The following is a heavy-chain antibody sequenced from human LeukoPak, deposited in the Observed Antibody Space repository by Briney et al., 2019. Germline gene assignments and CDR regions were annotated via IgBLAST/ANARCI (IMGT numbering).Heavy chain of an antibody. CDR1: GYTFTSYD. Sequence: ASVKVSCKASGYTFTSYDINWVRQATGQGLEWMGWMSPNSGNTGYAQKFQGRVTITRDTSASTAYMELSSLRSEDTAVYYCARDLGSSGWYVEGMDVWGRGTTVTVSS. D-gene: IGHD6-19*01. V-gene: IGHV1-8*01. CDR3: ARDLGSSGWYVEGMDV. CDR2: MSPNSGNT. J-gene: IGHJ6*02.